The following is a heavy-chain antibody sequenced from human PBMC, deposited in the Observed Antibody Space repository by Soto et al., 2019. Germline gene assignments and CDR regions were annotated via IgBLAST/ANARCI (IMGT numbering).Heavy chain of an antibody. Sequence: ENLCLTCTVSGGSISEFYWRWIRPPPGKGLEWIAYVYYSGATNYNPSRKSRVTMSVDTSKKQVSLRLSSVTAADTAVYYCVSGWAFDSWGQGSLVTVS. D-gene: IGHD3-10*01. J-gene: IGHJ4*02. CDR2: VYYSGAT. CDR3: VSGWAFDS. CDR1: GGSISEFY. V-gene: IGHV4-59*01.